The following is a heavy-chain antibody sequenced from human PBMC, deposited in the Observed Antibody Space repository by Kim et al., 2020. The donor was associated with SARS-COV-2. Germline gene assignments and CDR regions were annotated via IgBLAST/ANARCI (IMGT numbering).Heavy chain of an antibody. J-gene: IGHJ3*01. V-gene: IGHV3-7*04. CDR2: IGQDGSER. CDR3: AWGQNWPPGVFYF. CDR1: GFSFSTYW. D-gene: IGHD1-1*01. Sequence: GGSLRLSCTASGFSFSTYWMSWVRQAPGKGLEWVANIGQDGSERLYVDPVKGRFTISRDNTENSLYLQMNSLRDEDTGVYYCAWGQNWPPGVFYFWGQG.